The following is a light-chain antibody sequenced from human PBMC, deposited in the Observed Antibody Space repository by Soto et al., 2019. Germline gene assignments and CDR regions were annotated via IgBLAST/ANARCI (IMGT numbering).Light chain of an antibody. CDR1: SRDVGGYNY. Sequence: QSALTQPASVSGSPGQSITISCTATSRDVGGYNYVSWYRQHPGKAPELMIYDVNNRPSGVCNRFSGSKSGNTASLTISGLQAEDEADYYCSSYTSSTNWVFGGGTKLTVL. V-gene: IGLV2-14*01. J-gene: IGLJ3*02. CDR3: SSYTSSTNWV. CDR2: DVN.